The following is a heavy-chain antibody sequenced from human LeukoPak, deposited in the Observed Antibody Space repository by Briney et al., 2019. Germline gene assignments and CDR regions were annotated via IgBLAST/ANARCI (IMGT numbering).Heavy chain of an antibody. CDR2: ISFDEKNI. CDR3: ASYDILTGYHSPFDY. V-gene: IGHV3-30*03. D-gene: IGHD3-9*01. Sequence: PGGSLRLSCAASGFTFNSYGMHWVRQAPGKGLEWVALISFDEKNIYYADSVKGRFVISRDNSQNTVYLQMNSLRAEDTVVYYCASYDILTGYHSPFDYWGQGTLVIVSS. CDR1: GFTFNSYG. J-gene: IGHJ4*02.